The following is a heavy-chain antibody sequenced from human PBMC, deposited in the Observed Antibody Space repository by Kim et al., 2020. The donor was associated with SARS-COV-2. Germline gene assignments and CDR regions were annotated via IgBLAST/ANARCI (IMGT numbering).Heavy chain of an antibody. V-gene: IGHV1-3*01. CDR2: INAGNGNT. Sequence: ASVKVSCKASGYTFTSYAMHWVRQAPGQRLEWMGWINAGNGNTKYSQKFQGRVTITRDTSASTAYMELSSLRSEDTAVYYCARLYYDILTGYYLFDYWGQGTLVTVSS. J-gene: IGHJ4*02. D-gene: IGHD3-9*01. CDR1: GYTFTSYA. CDR3: ARLYYDILTGYYLFDY.